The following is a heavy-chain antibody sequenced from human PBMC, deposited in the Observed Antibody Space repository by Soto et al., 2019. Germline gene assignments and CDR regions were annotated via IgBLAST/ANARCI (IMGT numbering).Heavy chain of an antibody. V-gene: IGHV1-69*04. CDR2: IIPILGIA. Sequence: SVKVSCKASGGTFSSYTISWVRQAPGQVLEWMGRIIPILGIANYAQKFQGRVTITADESTSTVYMELSSLRSEDTAVYHCARDTSITVPGTRYFEYWGQGTLVTVSS. CDR1: GGTFSSYT. J-gene: IGHJ4*02. D-gene: IGHD6-19*01. CDR3: ARDTSITVPGTRYFEY.